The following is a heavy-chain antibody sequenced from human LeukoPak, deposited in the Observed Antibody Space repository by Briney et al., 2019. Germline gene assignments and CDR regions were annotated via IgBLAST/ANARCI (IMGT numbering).Heavy chain of an antibody. V-gene: IGHV4-61*02. CDR2: IYTSGST. CDR1: GNSISSGDYY. Sequence: SETLSLTCTVSGNSISSGDYYWSWIRQPAGKGLEWIGRIYTSGSTTYNPSLKSRVTISGDTSENQFSLRLSSVTAADTAVYYCAREAGDGAFDIWGQGTMVTVSS. D-gene: IGHD3-10*01. J-gene: IGHJ3*02. CDR3: AREAGDGAFDI.